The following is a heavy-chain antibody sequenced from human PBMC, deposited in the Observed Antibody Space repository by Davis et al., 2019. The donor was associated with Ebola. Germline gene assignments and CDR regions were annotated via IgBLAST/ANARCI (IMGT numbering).Heavy chain of an antibody. CDR1: GFIFSKFA. CDR3: AKAGYQLLDFDY. CDR2: TSVDGT. V-gene: IGHV3-23*01. D-gene: IGHD2-2*01. Sequence: PGGSLRLSCAASGFIFSKFAMSWVRQAPGKRLEWVSITSVDGTSYADSVKGRFTIARDNSRNTLYLQMNSLRAEDTALYYCAKAGYQLLDFDYWGQGTLVIVSS. J-gene: IGHJ4*02.